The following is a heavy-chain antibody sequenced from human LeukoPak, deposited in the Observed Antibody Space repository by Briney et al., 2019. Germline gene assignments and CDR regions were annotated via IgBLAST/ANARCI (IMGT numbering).Heavy chain of an antibody. J-gene: IGHJ4*02. Sequence: GGSLRLSCAASGFTFSSYAMSWVRQAPGKGLEWVSAIIGSGGSTYYADSVKGRFTISRDNSKNTLYLQMNSLRAEDTAVYYCAKDYCSGGSGYTEDYWGQGTLVTVSS. D-gene: IGHD2-15*01. CDR1: GFTFSSYA. V-gene: IGHV3-23*01. CDR3: AKDYCSGGSGYTEDY. CDR2: IIGSGGST.